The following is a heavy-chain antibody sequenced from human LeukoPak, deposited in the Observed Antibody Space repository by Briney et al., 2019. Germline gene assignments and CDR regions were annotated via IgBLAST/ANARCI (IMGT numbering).Heavy chain of an antibody. Sequence: SETLSLTCAVYGGSFSGYYWSWIRQPPGKGLEWIGEINHSGSTNYNPSLKSRVTISVDTSKNQFSLKLSSVTAADTAVYYCARGHSALRITMVRGVWYNYWGQGTLVAVSS. J-gene: IGHJ4*02. V-gene: IGHV4-34*01. CDR1: GGSFSGYY. CDR3: ARGHSALRITMVRGVWYNY. CDR2: INHSGST. D-gene: IGHD3-10*01.